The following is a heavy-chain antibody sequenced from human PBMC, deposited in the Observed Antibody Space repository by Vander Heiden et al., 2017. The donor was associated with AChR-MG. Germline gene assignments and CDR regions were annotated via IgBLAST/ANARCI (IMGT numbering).Heavy chain of an antibody. Sequence: EVQPLESGGGLVQPGGSLRLSCAAAGFTFSNYAMSWVRQAPGKGMEWVSTISGNGGNTYYADSVKGRFTISRDNSKNTLWLHMNSLRAEDTAVYYCAKRPSTKLTFDSWGQGTRVTVSS. CDR1: GFTFSNYA. D-gene: IGHD1-26*01. CDR2: ISGNGGNT. CDR3: AKRPSTKLTFDS. V-gene: IGHV3-23*01. J-gene: IGHJ4*02.